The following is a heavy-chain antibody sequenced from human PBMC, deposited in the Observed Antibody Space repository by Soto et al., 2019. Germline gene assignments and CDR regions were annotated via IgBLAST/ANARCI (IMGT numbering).Heavy chain of an antibody. Sequence: SETLSLTCTVSGGSVSSGSYYWSWIRQPPGKGLEWIGYIYYSGSTNCNPSLKSRVTISVDTSKNQFSLKLSSVTAADTAVYYCAREHMRYFDWLPLNWFDPWGQGTLVTVSS. J-gene: IGHJ5*01. CDR3: AREHMRYFDWLPLNWFDP. V-gene: IGHV4-61*01. D-gene: IGHD3-9*01. CDR1: GGSVSSGSYY. CDR2: IYYSGST.